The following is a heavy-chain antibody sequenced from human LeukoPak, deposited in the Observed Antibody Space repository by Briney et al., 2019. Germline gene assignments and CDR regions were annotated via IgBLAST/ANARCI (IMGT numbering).Heavy chain of an antibody. CDR2: INHSGST. CDR1: GGSFSGYY. D-gene: IGHD3-3*01. Sequence: SETLSLTCAVYGGSFSGYYWSWIRQPPGKGLEWIGEINHSGSTNYNPSLKSRVTISVDTSKNQFSLKLSSVTAADTAVYYCARGRFTCYDFWSGPRPGYYYYYGMDVWGQGTTVTVSS. V-gene: IGHV4-34*01. J-gene: IGHJ6*02. CDR3: ARGRFTCYDFWSGPRPGYYYYYGMDV.